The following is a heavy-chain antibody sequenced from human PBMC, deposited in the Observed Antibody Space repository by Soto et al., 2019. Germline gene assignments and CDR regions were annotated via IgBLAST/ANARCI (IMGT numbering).Heavy chain of an antibody. CDR1: GGSISSYY. CDR2: IYYSGST. V-gene: IGHV4-59*01. CDR3: ARLPDEGDCSGGSCYYY. D-gene: IGHD2-15*01. J-gene: IGHJ4*02. Sequence: QVQLQESGPGLVKPSETLSLTCTVSGGSISSYYWSWIRQPPGKGLEWIGYIYYSGSTNYNPSLKSRVTISVDTSKNQFSRKLSSVTAADTAVYYCARLPDEGDCSGGSCYYYWGQGTLVTVSS.